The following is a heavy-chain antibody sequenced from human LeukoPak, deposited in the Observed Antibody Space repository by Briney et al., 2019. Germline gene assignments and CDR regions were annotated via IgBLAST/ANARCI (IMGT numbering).Heavy chain of an antibody. J-gene: IGHJ6*03. CDR3: ARGGLPFYYYYMDV. Sequence: ASVKVSCKASGHTFTGYYMHWVRQAPGQGLEWMGWINANSGDTNYAQKFQGRVTMTRDTSISTAYMELSRLRSDDTAVYYCARGGLPFYYYYMDVWGKGTTVTVSS. CDR2: INANSGDT. V-gene: IGHV1-2*02. CDR1: GHTFTGYY. D-gene: IGHD2-15*01.